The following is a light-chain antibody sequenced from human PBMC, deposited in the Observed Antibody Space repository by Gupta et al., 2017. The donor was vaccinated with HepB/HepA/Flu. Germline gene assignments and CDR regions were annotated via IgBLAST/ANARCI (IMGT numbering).Light chain of an antibody. Sequence: IQMTQSPSSLSASVVDRVTIPCRASQSIPHYLNWYQQKPGKATYLRIYAASSVQSGVPSIFRGSGSGTDFTLTISSLQPEDYATYYCQQSSSTPLTFGQGTKVEIK. V-gene: IGKV1-39*01. CDR1: QSIPHY. CDR3: QQSSSTPLT. CDR2: AAS. J-gene: IGKJ1*01.